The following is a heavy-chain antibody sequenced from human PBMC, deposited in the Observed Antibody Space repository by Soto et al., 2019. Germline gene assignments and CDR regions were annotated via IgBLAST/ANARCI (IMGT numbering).Heavy chain of an antibody. V-gene: IGHV4-31*03. D-gene: IGHD3-10*01. J-gene: IGHJ4*02. CDR1: GAFISNGGYY. CDR3: ARGLTLVRGIIINRYFDY. Sequence: QVQLQESGPGLVQPSQTLSLSCTVSGAFISNGGYYWTWIRQHPGKGLEWIGYMFYGGSIHYNPSLKSRVTISVDTSKNHFSLRLSSVTAADTAVYYCARGLTLVRGIIINRYFDYWGLGTLVTVSS. CDR2: MFYGGSI.